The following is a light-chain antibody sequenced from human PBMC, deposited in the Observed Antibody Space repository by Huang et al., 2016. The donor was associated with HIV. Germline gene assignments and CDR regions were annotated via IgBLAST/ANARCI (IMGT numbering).Light chain of an antibody. J-gene: IGKJ2*01. Sequence: EIVMTQSPGTLSVSPGERATLSCRASQSISTNLSWYQHQPDRAPRTRIHGASTRATGIPARSSGSGAGTEFTFSISTLQSEEFAVYYCQQYNNWPPNTFGQGTKLEI. V-gene: IGKV3-15*01. CDR3: QQYNNWPPNT. CDR2: GAS. CDR1: QSISTN.